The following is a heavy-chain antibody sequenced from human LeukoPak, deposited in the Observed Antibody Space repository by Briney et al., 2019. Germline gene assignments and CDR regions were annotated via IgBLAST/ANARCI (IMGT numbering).Heavy chain of an antibody. CDR1: GDSFSSSSYY. Sequence: SETLSLTCTVSGDSFSSSSYYWGWIRQPPGKGLEYIGTIYYSGSTYYNPSLKSRVTISIDTSKKQFSLKLRSVTAADTAVYYCARQARHYYASGTYYVGSGDFDFWGQGTLVTVSS. D-gene: IGHD3-10*01. V-gene: IGHV4-39*07. CDR2: IYYSGST. CDR3: ARQARHYYASGTYYVGSGDFDF. J-gene: IGHJ4*02.